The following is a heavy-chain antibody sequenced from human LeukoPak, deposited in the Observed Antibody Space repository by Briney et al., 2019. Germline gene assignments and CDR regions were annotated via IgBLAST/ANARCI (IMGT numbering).Heavy chain of an antibody. D-gene: IGHD2-2*01. CDR3: ASARDIVVVPAAPFYGMDV. CDR2: IYHSGST. V-gene: IGHV4-4*02. CDR1: GGSISSSNW. Sequence: SETLSLTCAVSGGSISSSNWWSWVRQPPGKGLEWIGEIYHSGSTNYNPSLKSRVTISVDKSKNQFSLKLSSVTAADTAVYYCASARDIVVVPAAPFYGMDVWGQGTTVTVSS. J-gene: IGHJ6*02.